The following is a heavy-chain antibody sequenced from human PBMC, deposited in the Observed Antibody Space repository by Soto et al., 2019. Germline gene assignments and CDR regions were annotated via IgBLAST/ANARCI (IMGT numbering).Heavy chain of an antibody. Sequence: GGSLRLSCAASGFTFSRYSMNWVRQAPGKGLEWVSSISSSSSYIYYADSVKGRFTISRDNAKNSLYLQMNSLRAEDTAVYYCARDGSGGLYCSSTSCAPYDYWGQGTLVTVSS. CDR1: GFTFSRYS. CDR3: ARDGSGGLYCSSTSCAPYDY. J-gene: IGHJ4*02. CDR2: ISSSSSYI. D-gene: IGHD2-2*01. V-gene: IGHV3-21*01.